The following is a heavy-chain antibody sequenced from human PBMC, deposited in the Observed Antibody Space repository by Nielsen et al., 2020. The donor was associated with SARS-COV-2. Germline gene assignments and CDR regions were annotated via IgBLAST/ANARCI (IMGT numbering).Heavy chain of an antibody. CDR2: INTNTGNP. Sequence: ASVKVSCKASGYTFNVYAMNWVRQAPGQGLEWMGWINTNTGNPTYAQGFTGRFVFSLDTSVSTAYLQISSLKAEDTAVYYCARHQDIVVVPAVYYYYYGMDVWGQGTTVTVSS. V-gene: IGHV7-4-1*02. CDR1: GYTFNVYA. D-gene: IGHD2-2*01. J-gene: IGHJ6*02. CDR3: ARHQDIVVVPAVYYYYYGMDV.